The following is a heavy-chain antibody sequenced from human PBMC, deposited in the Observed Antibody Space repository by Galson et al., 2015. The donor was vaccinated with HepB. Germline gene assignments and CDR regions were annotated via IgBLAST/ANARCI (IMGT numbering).Heavy chain of an antibody. CDR3: AKDQGGYSYGYEALPREDYYGMDV. CDR2: ISYDGSNK. J-gene: IGHJ6*02. CDR1: GFTFSSYG. V-gene: IGHV3-30*18. Sequence: SLRLSCAASGFTFSSYGMHWVRQAPGKGLEWVAVISYDGSNKYYADSVKGRFTISRDNSKNTLYLQMNSLRAEDTAVYYCAKDQGGYSYGYEALPREDYYGMDVWGQGTTVTVSS. D-gene: IGHD5-18*01.